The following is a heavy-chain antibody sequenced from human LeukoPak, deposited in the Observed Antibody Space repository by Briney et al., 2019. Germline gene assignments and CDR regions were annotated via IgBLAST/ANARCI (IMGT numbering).Heavy chain of an antibody. J-gene: IGHJ5*02. V-gene: IGHV1-69*13. CDR2: IIPIFGTA. D-gene: IGHD3-22*01. CDR3: AREYYYDSSSFDP. Sequence: SVKVSSKASGVTFSSYAISWVRQAPGQGLEWMGGIIPIFGTANYAQKFQGRVTITADESTSTAYMELSSLRSEDTAVYYCAREYYYDSSSFDPWGQGTLVTVSS. CDR1: GVTFSSYA.